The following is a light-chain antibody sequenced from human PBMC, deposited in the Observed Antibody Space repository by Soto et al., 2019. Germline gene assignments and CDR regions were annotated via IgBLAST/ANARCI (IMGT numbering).Light chain of an antibody. Sequence: QPVLTQPPSVSGAPGQRVTISCTGSSSNIGVGYDVHWYQQRPGTAPKLLISANINRPSGVPDRFSGSKSGTSASLAITGLQADDEGDYYCQSYDSTLSARYVFGTGTQLTVL. CDR2: ANI. J-gene: IGLJ6*01. V-gene: IGLV1-40*01. CDR3: QSYDSTLSARYV. CDR1: SSNIGVGYD.